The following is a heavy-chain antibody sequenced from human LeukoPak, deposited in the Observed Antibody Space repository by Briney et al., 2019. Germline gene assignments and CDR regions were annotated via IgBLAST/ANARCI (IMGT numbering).Heavy chain of an antibody. CDR1: GFTFSSYA. J-gene: IGHJ4*02. CDR2: ISGSGGST. Sequence: GGSLRLSCAASGFTFSSYAMSWVRQAPGKGLEWVSAISGSGGSTYYADSVKGRFTISRDNSKNTLYLQMNSLRAEDTAVYFCARDYYDSSGYPPEPFDNWGQGTLVTVSS. CDR3: ARDYYDSSGYPPEPFDN. D-gene: IGHD3-22*01. V-gene: IGHV3-23*01.